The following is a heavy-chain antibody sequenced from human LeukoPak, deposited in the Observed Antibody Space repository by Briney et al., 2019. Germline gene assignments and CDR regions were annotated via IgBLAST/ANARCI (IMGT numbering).Heavy chain of an antibody. CDR2: INPSGGST. Sequence: ASVKVSCKASGYAFTSYYMHWVRQAPGQGLERMGIINPSGGSTSYAQKFQGRVTMTRDTSTSTVYMELSSLRSEDTAVYYCARVGGGDTWNYWGQGTLVTVSS. CDR3: ARVGGGDTWNY. CDR1: GYAFTSYY. J-gene: IGHJ4*02. D-gene: IGHD2-21*02. V-gene: IGHV1-46*03.